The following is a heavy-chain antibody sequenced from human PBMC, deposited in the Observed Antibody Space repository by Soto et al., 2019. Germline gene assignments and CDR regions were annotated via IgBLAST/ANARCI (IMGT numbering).Heavy chain of an antibody. CDR2: IIPIFGTA. D-gene: IGHD6-6*01. CDR1: GGTFSSYA. Sequence: SVKVSCKASGGTFSSYAISWVRQAPGQGLEWMGGIIPIFGTANYAQKFQGRVTITADESTSTAYMELSSLRSEDTAVYYCGGEAKAAARPHCFAPGGQGTLVPVSS. V-gene: IGHV1-69*13. J-gene: IGHJ5*02. CDR3: GGEAKAAARPHCFAP.